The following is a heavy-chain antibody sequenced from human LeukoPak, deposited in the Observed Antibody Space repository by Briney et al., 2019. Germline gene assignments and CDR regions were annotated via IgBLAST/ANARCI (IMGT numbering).Heavy chain of an antibody. CDR1: GGSISSYY. CDR2: IYTSGST. V-gene: IGHV4-4*07. Sequence: SETLSLTCTVSGGSISSYYWSWIRQPAGKGLEWIGRIYTSGSTNYNPSLKSRVTMSVDTSKNQFSLKLSSVTAADTAVYYCARRYYDILTGYIRFDYWGQGLLVTVSS. CDR3: ARRYYDILTGYIRFDY. D-gene: IGHD3-9*01. J-gene: IGHJ4*02.